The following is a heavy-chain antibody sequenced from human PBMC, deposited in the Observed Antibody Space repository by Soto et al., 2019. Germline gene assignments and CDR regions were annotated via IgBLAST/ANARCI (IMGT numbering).Heavy chain of an antibody. CDR1: GGTGGSND. D-gene: IGHD2-15*01. Sequence: WGSLRLSCGAAGGTGGSNDMSWVRQAPGKGLEWVSVIYSGGSTYYADSVKGRFTISRDNSKNTLYLQMNSLRAEDTAVYYCARISIECSGGSCYHRGPVYSYGMDVWGPGTTVPVSS. J-gene: IGHJ6*02. CDR3: ARISIECSGGSCYHRGPVYSYGMDV. V-gene: IGHV3-53*01. CDR2: IYSGGST.